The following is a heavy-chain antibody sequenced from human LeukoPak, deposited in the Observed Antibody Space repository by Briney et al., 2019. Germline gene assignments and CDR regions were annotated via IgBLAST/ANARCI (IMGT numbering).Heavy chain of an antibody. CDR2: IRTKGEGEPT. V-gene: IGHV3-15*01. CDR1: AFTFSDAW. CDR3: TADLSDSSAWSFDH. Sequence: PGGSLRLSCAASAFTFSDAWLSWVRQAPGKGLEWIGRIRTKGEGEPTDYPGPVKGRFTISRDHSKNTLYLQMNSLRTEDTAVYYCTADLSDSSAWSFDHWGQGTLVTGSS. J-gene: IGHJ4*02. D-gene: IGHD3-22*01.